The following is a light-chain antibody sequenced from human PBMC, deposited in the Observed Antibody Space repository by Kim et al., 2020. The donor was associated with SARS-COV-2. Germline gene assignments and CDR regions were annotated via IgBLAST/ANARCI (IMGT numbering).Light chain of an antibody. Sequence: ASVGDRVTITCRASQDISSSLAWYQQKPGRGPTLLIYGVSTLQSGVPSRFSGSGSGTDFTLTISSLQPEDAATYYCQKYNSAPLTFGGGTKVDIK. CDR1: QDISSS. CDR2: GVS. J-gene: IGKJ4*01. V-gene: IGKV1-27*01. CDR3: QKYNSAPLT.